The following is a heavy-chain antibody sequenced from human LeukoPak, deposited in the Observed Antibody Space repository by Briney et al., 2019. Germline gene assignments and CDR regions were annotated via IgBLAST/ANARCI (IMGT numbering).Heavy chain of an antibody. CDR3: ARDAADSSGAFDI. Sequence: SVTVSCTASGGTFSSYAISWVRQAPGQGLEWMGRIIPILGIANYAQKFQGRVTITADKSTSTAYMELSSLRSEDTAVYYCARDAADSSGAFDIWGQGTMVTVSS. V-gene: IGHV1-69*04. CDR1: GGTFSSYA. J-gene: IGHJ3*02. CDR2: IIPILGIA. D-gene: IGHD3-22*01.